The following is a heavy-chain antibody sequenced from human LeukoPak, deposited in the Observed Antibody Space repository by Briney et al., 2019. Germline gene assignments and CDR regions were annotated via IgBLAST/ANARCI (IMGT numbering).Heavy chain of an antibody. CDR2: INYSGNI. D-gene: IGHD3-16*01. CDR3: ARDLSGGRSY. J-gene: IGHJ4*02. Sequence: PSETLSLTCTVSGDSISGSSFYWGWVRQPPGKGLEWIGSINYSGNILYNPSLKSRVTIFVDTSKNQFSLKLSSVTAADTAVYYCARDLSGGRSYWGQGTVVTVSS. V-gene: IGHV4-39*02. CDR1: GDSISGSSFY.